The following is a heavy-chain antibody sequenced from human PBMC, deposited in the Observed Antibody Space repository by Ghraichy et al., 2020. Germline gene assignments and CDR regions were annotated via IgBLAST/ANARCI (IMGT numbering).Heavy chain of an antibody. D-gene: IGHD3-22*01. J-gene: IGHJ4*02. V-gene: IGHV3-33*01. Sequence: GESLNISCAASGFTFSYYGIHWVRQAPGKGLEWVAVMWADGYSRYYADPVEGRFSISRDNSRNMVFLQMDSLRAEDTAVYYCVRDNDPSSHYSNFDHWGQGTLVTVSS. CDR1: GFTFSYYG. CDR3: VRDNDPSSHYSNFDH. CDR2: MWADGYSR.